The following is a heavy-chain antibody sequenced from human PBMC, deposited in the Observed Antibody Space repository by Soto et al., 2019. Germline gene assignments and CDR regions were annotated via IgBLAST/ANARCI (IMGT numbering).Heavy chain of an antibody. Sequence: PSQTLSLTCAISGGSVSSNSAAWNWIRQPPSTGLEWLGRTYYRFKWYNDYAVSVKSRITINPDTSKNQFSLQLNSVTPEDTAVYYCARVWWELPYYYYGMDVWGQGTTVTVS. CDR2: TYYRFKWYN. V-gene: IGHV6-1*01. CDR1: GGSVSSNSAA. CDR3: ARVWWELPYYYYGMDV. J-gene: IGHJ6*02. D-gene: IGHD1-26*01.